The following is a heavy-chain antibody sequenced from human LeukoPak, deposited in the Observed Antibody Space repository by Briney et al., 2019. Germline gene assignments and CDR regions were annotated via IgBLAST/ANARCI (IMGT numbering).Heavy chain of an antibody. Sequence: GGSLRLSCAASGFTFSSYAMSWVRQAPGKGLEWVSAFSATDGSAQYAESVKGRFTISRDNSKNSLYLQMNSLRDEDTAVYYCAKARIASAGTGAFDVWGQGTMVTVSS. CDR3: AKARIASAGTGAFDV. D-gene: IGHD6-13*01. CDR2: FSATDGSA. V-gene: IGHV3-23*01. J-gene: IGHJ3*01. CDR1: GFTFSSYA.